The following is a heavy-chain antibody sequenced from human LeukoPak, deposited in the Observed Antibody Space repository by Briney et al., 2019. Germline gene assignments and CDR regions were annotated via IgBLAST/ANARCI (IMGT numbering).Heavy chain of an antibody. CDR3: AHRKNYYDSSVFDN. J-gene: IGHJ4*02. Sequence: RVSGPTLVNPTQTLTLTCTFSGFSLNTRGVGVGWIRQPPGRAREWLALIYWDDDRRYSPSLKSRLTITKDTSKNQVVLTITNMDPVDTATYFCAHRKNYYDSSVFDNWGQGTLVTVSS. CDR1: GFSLNTRGVG. CDR2: IYWDDDR. D-gene: IGHD3-22*01. V-gene: IGHV2-5*02.